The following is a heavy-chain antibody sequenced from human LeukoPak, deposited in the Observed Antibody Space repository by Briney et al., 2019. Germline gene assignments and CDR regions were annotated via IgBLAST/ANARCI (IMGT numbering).Heavy chain of an antibody. D-gene: IGHD3-16*01. V-gene: IGHV3-23*01. CDR2: ISGSGGST. J-gene: IGHJ4*02. CDR3: ARDLGGWGGY. CDR1: GFTFSSDG. Sequence: PGGSLRLSCAASGFTFSSDGMSWVRQAPGKGLEWVSAISGSGGSTYYADSVKGRFTISRDNSKNTLYLQMNSLRAEDTAVYYCARDLGGWGGYWGQGTLVTVSS.